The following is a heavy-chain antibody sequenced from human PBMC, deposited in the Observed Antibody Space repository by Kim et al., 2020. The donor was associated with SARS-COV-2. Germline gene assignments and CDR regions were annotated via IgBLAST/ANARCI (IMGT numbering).Heavy chain of an antibody. CDR3: ARVWLAARKPMDV. J-gene: IGHJ6*02. V-gene: IGHV4-4*02. D-gene: IGHD6-6*01. CDR1: GGSISSSNW. CDR2: IYHSGST. Sequence: SETLSLTCAVSGGSISSSNWWSWVRQPPGKGLEWIGEIYHSGSTNYNPSLKSRVTISVDKSKNQFSLKLSSVTAADTAVYYCARVWLAARKPMDVWGQGTTVTVSS.